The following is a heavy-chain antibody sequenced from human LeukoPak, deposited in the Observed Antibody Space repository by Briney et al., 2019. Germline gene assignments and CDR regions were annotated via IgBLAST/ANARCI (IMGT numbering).Heavy chain of an antibody. CDR3: ARGVYYYDSSNCGY. Sequence: GGSLRLSCAASGFTFSSYAMSWVRQAPEKGLVWVSRINSDGSSTSYADSVKGRFTISRDNAKNTLYLQMNSLRAEDTAVYYCARGVYYYDSSNCGYWGQGTLVTVSS. CDR2: INSDGSST. D-gene: IGHD3-22*01. CDR1: GFTFSSYA. J-gene: IGHJ4*02. V-gene: IGHV3-74*01.